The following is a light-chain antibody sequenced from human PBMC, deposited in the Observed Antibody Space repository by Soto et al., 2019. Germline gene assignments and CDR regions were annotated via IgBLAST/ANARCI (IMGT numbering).Light chain of an antibody. CDR3: QVWDRSIDLGV. J-gene: IGLJ1*01. CDR2: DNK. V-gene: IGLV3-21*02. CDR1: NIGTKD. Sequence: SYELTQSPAVSVAPGQTASITRGGSNIGTKDVHGYQQKPGRAPLLVVYDNKERPSGVPDRFSGSTSGNTATLTISRVEGGDEADYYCQVWDRSIDLGVFGSGTTVTVL.